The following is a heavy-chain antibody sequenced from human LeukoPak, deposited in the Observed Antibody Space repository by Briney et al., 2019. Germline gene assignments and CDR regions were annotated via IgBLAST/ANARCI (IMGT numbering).Heavy chain of an antibody. J-gene: IGHJ4*02. D-gene: IGHD3-10*01. CDR2: IYYSGST. CDR1: GGSVSSGSYY. Sequence: SETLSLTCTVSGGSVSSGSYYWSWIRQPPGKGLEWIGYIYYSGSTNYNPSLKSRGTISVDTSKNQFSLKLSSVTAADTAVYYCARGGSYYYGSGSYSRSLFDYWGQGTLVTVSS. V-gene: IGHV4-61*01. CDR3: ARGGSYYYGSGSYSRSLFDY.